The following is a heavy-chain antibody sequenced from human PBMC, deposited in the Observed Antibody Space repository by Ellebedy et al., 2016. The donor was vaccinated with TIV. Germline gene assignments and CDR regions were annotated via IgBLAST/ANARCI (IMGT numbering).Heavy chain of an antibody. CDR2: IYHNGTT. V-gene: IGHV4-30-2*01. Sequence: MPSETLSLTCAVSGGSISSGDYSWSWIRQPPGKGLEWIGYIYHNGTTYYNPSLKSRVTISVDRSKDQFSLKLSSVTAADTAVYYCARWNWNFSFDYWGQGTLVTVSS. CDR3: ARWNWNFSFDY. CDR1: GGSISSGDYS. J-gene: IGHJ4*02. D-gene: IGHD1-7*01.